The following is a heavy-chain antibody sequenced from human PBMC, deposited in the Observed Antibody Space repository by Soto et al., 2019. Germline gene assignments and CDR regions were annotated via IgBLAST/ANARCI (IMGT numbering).Heavy chain of an antibody. Sequence: ASVKVSCKASGYTFTSYYINWVRQATGQGLEWMGWMNPNSGNTGYAQKFQGRVTMTRNTSISTAYMELSSLRSEDTAAYYCARSPIAARRTRGIDYWGQGTLVTVSS. V-gene: IGHV1-8*01. CDR3: ARSPIAARRTRGIDY. J-gene: IGHJ4*02. D-gene: IGHD6-6*01. CDR2: MNPNSGNT. CDR1: GYTFTSYY.